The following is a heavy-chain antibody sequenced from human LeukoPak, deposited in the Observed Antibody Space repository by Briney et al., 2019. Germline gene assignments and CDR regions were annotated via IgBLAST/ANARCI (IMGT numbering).Heavy chain of an antibody. J-gene: IGHJ4*02. CDR2: IYHSGST. D-gene: IGHD3-10*01. CDR3: ASLGGTPFDY. Sequence: SETLSLTCAVSGGSISSGGYSWSWIRRPPGKGLEWIGYIYHSGSTYYNPSLKSRVTISVDTSKNQLSLKLSSVTAADTALYYCASLGGTPFDYWGQGTLVTVSS. CDR1: GGSISSGGYS. V-gene: IGHV4-30-2*02.